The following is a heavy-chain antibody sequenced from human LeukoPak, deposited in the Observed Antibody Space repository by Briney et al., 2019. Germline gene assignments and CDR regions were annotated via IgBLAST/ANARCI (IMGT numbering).Heavy chain of an antibody. CDR3: AKAARSRLQLPDAFEI. CDR1: GGSISSYS. CDR2: LYYGGSI. Sequence: SETLSLTCTVSGGSISSYSWSWIRQPPGKGLEWIGYLYYGGSINYNPSLKSRVTISVDTSKNQLSLMLRTVTAADTAIYYCAKAARSRLQLPDAFEIWGQGTMVTVSS. V-gene: IGHV4-59*01. J-gene: IGHJ3*02. D-gene: IGHD4-11*01.